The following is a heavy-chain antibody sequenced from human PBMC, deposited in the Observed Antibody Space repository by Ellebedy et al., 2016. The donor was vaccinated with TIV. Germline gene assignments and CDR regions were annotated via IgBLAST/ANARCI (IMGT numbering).Heavy chain of an antibody. V-gene: IGHV1-24*01. D-gene: IGHD3-22*01. CDR1: GYTLTELS. CDR3: ATSLVVVHETSWFDP. Sequence: ASVKVSCKVSGYTLTELSMHWVRQAPGKGLEWMGGFDPEDGETIYAQKFQGRVTMTEDTSTDTAYMELSSLRSEDTAVYYCATSLVVVHETSWFDPWGQGTLVTVSS. J-gene: IGHJ5*02. CDR2: FDPEDGET.